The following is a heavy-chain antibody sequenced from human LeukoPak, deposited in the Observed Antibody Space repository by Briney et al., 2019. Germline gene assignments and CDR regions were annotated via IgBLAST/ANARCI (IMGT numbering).Heavy chain of an antibody. D-gene: IGHD2-2*01. V-gene: IGHV4-30-2*01. Sequence: PSQTLSLTCTVSGGSISSGGYYWSWIRQPPGKGLEWIGYIYHSGSTYYNPSLKSRVTISVDRSKNQFSLKLTSVTAADTAVYYCARGYCSSTSCSWFDPWGQGTLVTVSS. CDR1: GGSISSGGYY. CDR3: ARGYCSSTSCSWFDP. CDR2: IYHSGST. J-gene: IGHJ5*02.